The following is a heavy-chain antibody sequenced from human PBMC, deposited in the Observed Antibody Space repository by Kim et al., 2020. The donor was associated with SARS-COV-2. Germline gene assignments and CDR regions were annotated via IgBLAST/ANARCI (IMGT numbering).Heavy chain of an antibody. CDR3: AREGGELLGDFDY. J-gene: IGHJ4*02. Sequence: YAASEKGRFNISRDNYKDTLYRQMNSLRAEETAVYYGAREGGELLGDFDYWGQGTLVTVSS. V-gene: IGHV3-30*01. D-gene: IGHD1-26*01.